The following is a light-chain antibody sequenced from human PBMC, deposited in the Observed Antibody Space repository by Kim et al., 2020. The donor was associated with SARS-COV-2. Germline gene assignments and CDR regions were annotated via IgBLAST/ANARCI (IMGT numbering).Light chain of an antibody. Sequence: YELTQPPSVSVYPGQTANITCSGDKLGDKYACWYQQKPGQSPVLVIYQDSKRPSGIPERFSGSNSGNTATLTISGTQAMDEADYYCQAWDSSTVVFGGGTQLTVL. CDR1: KLGDKY. CDR3: QAWDSSTVV. J-gene: IGLJ2*01. CDR2: QDS. V-gene: IGLV3-1*01.